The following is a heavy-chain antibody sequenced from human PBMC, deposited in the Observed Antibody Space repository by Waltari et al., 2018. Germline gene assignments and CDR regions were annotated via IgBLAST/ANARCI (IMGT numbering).Heavy chain of an antibody. CDR3: VRGLDFDS. Sequence: EVQLVESGGGLVKPGGSLRVSCADSGFTLISYSMNWVRQAPGKGLEWVSSISSSSRFIFYVDSVKDRFTISRDNARNSLFLQMNSLRVEDTGIYYCVRGLDFDSWGQGVLVTVSS. CDR1: GFTLISYS. J-gene: IGHJ4*02. V-gene: IGHV3-21*06. CDR2: ISSSSRFI.